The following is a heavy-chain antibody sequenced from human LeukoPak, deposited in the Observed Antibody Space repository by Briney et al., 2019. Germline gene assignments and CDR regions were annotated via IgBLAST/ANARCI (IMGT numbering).Heavy chain of an antibody. CDR3: ARDPLPGGDDFWSGYPNAFDI. Sequence: PGGSLRLSCAASGFTFSSYAMNWVRQAPGKGLEWVSSISSSSSYIYYADSVKGRFTISRDNAKNSLYLQMNSLRAEDTAVYYCARDPLPGGDDFWSGYPNAFDIWGQGTMVTVSS. J-gene: IGHJ3*02. CDR1: GFTFSSYA. D-gene: IGHD3-3*01. V-gene: IGHV3-21*01. CDR2: ISSSSSYI.